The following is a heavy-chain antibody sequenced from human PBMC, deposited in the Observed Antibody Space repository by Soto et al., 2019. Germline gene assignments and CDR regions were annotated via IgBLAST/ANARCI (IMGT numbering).Heavy chain of an antibody. J-gene: IGHJ4*02. CDR1: GYTLTELS. CDR2: FDPEDGET. V-gene: IGHV1-24*01. CDR3: ATGISVATIWYYFDY. D-gene: IGHD5-12*01. Sequence: VASVKVSCKVSGYTLTELSMHWVRQAPGKGLEWMGGFDPEDGETIYAQKFQGRVTMTEDTSTDTAYMELSSLRSEDTAVYYCATGISVATIWYYFDYWGQGTLVPVSS.